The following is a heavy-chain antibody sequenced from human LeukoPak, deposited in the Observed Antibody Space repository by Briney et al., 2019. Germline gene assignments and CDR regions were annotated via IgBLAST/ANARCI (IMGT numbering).Heavy chain of an antibody. J-gene: IGHJ4*02. V-gene: IGHV1-18*01. CDR3: ARDGTSTDDY. CDR1: GYRFTSYS. CDR2: ISGNNDNP. D-gene: IGHD2-2*01. Sequence: ASVKVSCKASGYRFTSYSISWVRQAPGQGLEWMGWISGNNDNPNYGQNFQGRFTVTSDSSTSTAYMELRNLRSDDTAVYYCARDGTSTDDYWGQGTLVTVSS.